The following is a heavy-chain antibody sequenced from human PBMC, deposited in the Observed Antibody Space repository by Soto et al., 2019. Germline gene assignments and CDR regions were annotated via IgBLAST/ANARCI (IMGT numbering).Heavy chain of an antibody. D-gene: IGHD1-1*01. CDR3: AKTTSRTGTTAIDY. CDR1: GFTFSSYA. V-gene: IGHV3-30-3*02. CDR2: ISYDGSNK. Sequence: GGSLRLSCAASGFTFSSYAMHWVRQAPGKGLEWVAVISYDGSNKYYADSVKGRFTISRDNSKNTLYLQMNSLRAEDTAVYYCAKTTSRTGTTAIDYWGQGTLVTVSS. J-gene: IGHJ4*02.